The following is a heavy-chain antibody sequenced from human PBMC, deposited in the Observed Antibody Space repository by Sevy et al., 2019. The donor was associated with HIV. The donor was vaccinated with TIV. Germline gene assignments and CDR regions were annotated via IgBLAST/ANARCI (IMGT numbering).Heavy chain of an antibody. V-gene: IGHV3-64D*06. CDR1: GFTFSTYA. J-gene: IGHJ4*02. CDR3: VKDGGHDISGYYFDY. D-gene: IGHD5-12*01. Sequence: GGSLRLSCSASGFTFSTYAMHWVRQAPGKGLEYVSAISSPGTSTYYADSVKGRFTISRDNSKNTMSLQMSSLRTEDTAVYYCVKDGGHDISGYYFDYWGQGTLVTVSS. CDR2: ISSPGTST.